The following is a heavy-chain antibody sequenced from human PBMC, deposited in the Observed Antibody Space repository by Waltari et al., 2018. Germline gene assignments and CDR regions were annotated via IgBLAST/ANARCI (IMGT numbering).Heavy chain of an antibody. V-gene: IGHV4-34*01. J-gene: IGHJ4*02. D-gene: IGHD6-19*01. CDR3: ARSYSSGWYSHYYFDY. CDR2: INHSGST. CDR1: GGSFGCYY. Sequence: QVRLQQWGAGLLKPSETLSLTCAVHGGSFGCYYRSWIRQPPGKGWEWIGEINHSGSTNKNPSLKCRVTISVGTSKNQFSLKLSSVTAADTAVYYCARSYSSGWYSHYYFDYWGQGTLVTVSS.